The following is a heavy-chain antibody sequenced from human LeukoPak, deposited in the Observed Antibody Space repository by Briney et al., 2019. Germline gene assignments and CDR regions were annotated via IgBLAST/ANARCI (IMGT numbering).Heavy chain of an antibody. V-gene: IGHV3-53*01. J-gene: IGHJ4*02. CDR1: GFTVSSNY. CDR2: IYSGGST. Sequence: GGSLRLSCAASGFTVSSNYMSWVRQAPGKGLEWVSVIYSGGSTYYADSVKGRFTISRDNSKNTLYLQMNSLRAEDTAVYYCATYQLLSRGFDYWGQGTLVTVSS. D-gene: IGHD2-2*01. CDR3: ATYQLLSRGFDY.